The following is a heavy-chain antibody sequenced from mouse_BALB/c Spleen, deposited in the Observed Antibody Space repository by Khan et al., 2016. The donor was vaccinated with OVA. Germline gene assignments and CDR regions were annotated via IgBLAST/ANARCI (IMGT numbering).Heavy chain of an antibody. J-gene: IGHJ3*01. V-gene: IGHV1S135*01. CDR2: IDPFNGNT. D-gene: IGHD1-3*01. CDR3: TRVGLNNLFSY. CDR1: GYSFTTYY. Sequence: VQLQQSGPELMKPGASVKISCKTSGYSFTTYYIHWVKQSHGRSLEWIGYIDPFNGNTNYNQRFEGKATLTVDTSSSTAYVHLSSLTSEASAIFCCTRVGLNNLFSYWGQGTLVTVSA.